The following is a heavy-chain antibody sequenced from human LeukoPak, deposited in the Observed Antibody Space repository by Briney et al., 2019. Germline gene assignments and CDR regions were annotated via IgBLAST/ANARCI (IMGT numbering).Heavy chain of an antibody. J-gene: IGHJ5*02. D-gene: IGHD2-15*01. CDR1: GGTFISYA. CDR3: ARACGGGSCRRNWFDP. V-gene: IGHV1-69*13. Sequence: ASXKVSCKASGGTFISYAISWVRQAPGQGLEWMGGIIPVFGTANYAPTFQGRVTITADESTSTAYMELSSLRSEDTAVYYCARACGGGSCRRNWFDPWGQGTLVTVSS. CDR2: IIPVFGTA.